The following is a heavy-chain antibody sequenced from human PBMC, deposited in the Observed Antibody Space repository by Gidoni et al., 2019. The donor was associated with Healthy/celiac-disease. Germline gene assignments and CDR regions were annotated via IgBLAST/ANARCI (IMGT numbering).Heavy chain of an antibody. CDR2: IYPGDSDT. D-gene: IGHD2-2*01. CDR3: ARHWAYCSSTSCFYYYGMDV. CDR1: GYSFTSYW. Sequence: EVQLVQSGAEVKKPGESLKISCTGSGYSFTSYWIGWVRQMPGKGLEWMGIIYPGDSDTRYSPSFQGQVTISADKSISTAYLQWSSLKASDTAMYYCARHWAYCSSTSCFYYYGMDVWGQGTTVTVSS. J-gene: IGHJ6*02. V-gene: IGHV5-51*01.